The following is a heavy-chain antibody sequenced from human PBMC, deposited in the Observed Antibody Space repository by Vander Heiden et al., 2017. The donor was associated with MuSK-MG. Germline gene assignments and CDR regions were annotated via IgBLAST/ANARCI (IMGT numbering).Heavy chain of an antibody. CDR1: GLPFASYP. Sequence: EVQLLESGGGLAQPGGSLRLPWAASGLPFASYPMSWVRQAPGQGLEWISSISRSGDSTYYADSVKGRFTISRDNSRNTLSLHMTSLRGEDTAVYYCAQAGAATGTAFLDYWGQGTLVTVSS. D-gene: IGHD1-1*01. CDR3: AQAGAATGTAFLDY. J-gene: IGHJ4*02. V-gene: IGHV3-23*01. CDR2: ISRSGDST.